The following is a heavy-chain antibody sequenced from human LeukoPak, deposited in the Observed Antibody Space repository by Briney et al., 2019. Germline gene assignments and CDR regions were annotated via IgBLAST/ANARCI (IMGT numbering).Heavy chain of an antibody. CDR1: GYSISSGYY. CDR2: INHSGST. CDR3: ARCQKVRGVIKGMFWFDP. V-gene: IGHV4-38-2*02. D-gene: IGHD3-10*01. J-gene: IGHJ5*02. Sequence: SETLSLTCTVSGYSISSGYYWSWIRQPPGKGLEWIGEINHSGSTNYNPSLKSRVTISVDTSKNQFSLKLSSVTAADTAVYYCARCQKVRGVIKGMFWFDPWGQGTLVTVSS.